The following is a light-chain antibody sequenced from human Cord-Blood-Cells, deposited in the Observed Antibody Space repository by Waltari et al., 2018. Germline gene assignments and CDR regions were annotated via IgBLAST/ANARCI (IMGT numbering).Light chain of an antibody. CDR3: QQYYSTPLT. Sequence: DIVMAPSPDSLAVPLVERATINSKSSQSVLYSSNNKNYLAWYQQKPGQPPKLLIYWASTRESGVPDRFSGSGSGTDFTLTISSLQAEDVAVYYCQQYYSTPLTFGPGTKVDIK. J-gene: IGKJ3*01. CDR2: WAS. CDR1: QSVLYSSNNKNY. V-gene: IGKV4-1*01.